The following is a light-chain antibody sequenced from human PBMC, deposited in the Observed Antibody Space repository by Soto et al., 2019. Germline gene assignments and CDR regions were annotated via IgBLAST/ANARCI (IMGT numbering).Light chain of an antibody. CDR2: GAS. V-gene: IGKV3-20*01. Sequence: EIVLTQSPGTLSLSPGERATLSCRASQSVSNNYLAWYQQKPGQAPRLLIYGASSRATGIPDRFSGSGSETDFTLTISRLEPEDFAVYYCQQYGTSPVTFGQGTRLEIK. J-gene: IGKJ5*01. CDR1: QSVSNNY. CDR3: QQYGTSPVT.